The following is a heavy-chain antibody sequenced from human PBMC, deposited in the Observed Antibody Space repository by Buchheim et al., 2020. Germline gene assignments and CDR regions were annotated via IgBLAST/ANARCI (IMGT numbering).Heavy chain of an antibody. J-gene: IGHJ4*02. D-gene: IGHD6-13*01. CDR2: INPSGAGT. CDR1: GYTFTSYY. CDR3: ARDRGAAAGTSPGY. Sequence: QVQLVQSGAEVKKPGASVKVSCKASGYTFTSYYVHWVRQAPGQGLEWMGIINPSGAGTSYSQKFQGRVTMTRDTSTSKVSMELSSLRSEDTAVYYCARDRGAAAGTSPGYWGQGTL. V-gene: IGHV1-46*01.